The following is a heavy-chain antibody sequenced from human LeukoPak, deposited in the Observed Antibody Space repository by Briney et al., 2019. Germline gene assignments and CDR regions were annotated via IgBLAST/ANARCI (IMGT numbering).Heavy chain of an antibody. V-gene: IGHV1-8*01. J-gene: IGHJ4*02. D-gene: IGHD3-3*01. CDR1: GYTFTSYD. CDR3: ARGNPSIGRFLEWLPNPDY. Sequence: ASVKVSFKASGYTFTSYDINWVRQATGRGLEWMGWMNPNSGNTGYAQKFQGRVTMTRHTSISTAYMELSSLRSEDTAVYYCARGNPSIGRFLEWLPNPDYWGQGTLVTVSS. CDR2: MNPNSGNT.